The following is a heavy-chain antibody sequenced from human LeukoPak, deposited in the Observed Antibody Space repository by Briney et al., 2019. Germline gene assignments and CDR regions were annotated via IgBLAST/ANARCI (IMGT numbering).Heavy chain of an antibody. D-gene: IGHD6-19*01. V-gene: IGHV4-38-2*02. CDR2: IYHSGST. Sequence: SETLSLTCTVSGYSNSGHYWGWIRQPPGKGLEWIGSIYHSGSTYYNPSLMSRVTISVDTSKNQFSLKLSSVTAAETAVYYCARVVSGWTHGAFDIWGQGTMVTVSS. CDR1: GYSNSGHY. CDR3: ARVVSGWTHGAFDI. J-gene: IGHJ3*02.